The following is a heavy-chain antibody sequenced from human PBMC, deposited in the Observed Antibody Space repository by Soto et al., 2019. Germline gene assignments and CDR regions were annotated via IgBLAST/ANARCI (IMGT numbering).Heavy chain of an antibody. CDR1: GFTFSSYA. CDR2: ISGSGGST. V-gene: IGHV3-23*01. J-gene: IGHJ4*02. Sequence: PGGSLRLSCAASGFTFSSYAMSWVRQAPGKGLEWVSAISGSGGSTYYADSVKGRFTISRDNSKNTLHLQMNSLRAEDTAVYYCAKDVPVVDYYDSSGYPKSYYFDYWGQGTLVTVSS. CDR3: AKDVPVVDYYDSSGYPKSYYFDY. D-gene: IGHD3-22*01.